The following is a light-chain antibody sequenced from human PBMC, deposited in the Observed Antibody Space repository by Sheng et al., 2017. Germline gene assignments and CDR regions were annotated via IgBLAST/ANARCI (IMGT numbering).Light chain of an antibody. CDR3: QSYDSSLSGWV. Sequence: QSVLTQPPSVSGAPGQRVTISCTGSSFNIGAGYDVHWYQQLPGTAPKFLIYGNSNRPSGVPDRFSGSKSGTSASLAITGLQAEDEADYYCQSYDSSLSGWVFGGGTKLTV. J-gene: IGLJ3*02. V-gene: IGLV1-40*01. CDR1: SFNIGAGYD. CDR2: GNS.